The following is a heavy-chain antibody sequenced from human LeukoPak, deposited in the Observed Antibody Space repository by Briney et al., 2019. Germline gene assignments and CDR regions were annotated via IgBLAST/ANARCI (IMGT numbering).Heavy chain of an antibody. J-gene: IGHJ4*02. Sequence: SGTLSLTCSVSGGSIGNGAYYWAWIRQPPGKGLEWIGSIHNSGSTYYNPSFKSRVTISVDTSKNQFFLKLSSVTAADTAVYYCATYNRDVWGRLDHWGQGTLVTVSS. CDR2: IHNSGST. D-gene: IGHD3-16*01. CDR1: GGSIGNGAYY. V-gene: IGHV4-39*01. CDR3: ATYNRDVWGRLDH.